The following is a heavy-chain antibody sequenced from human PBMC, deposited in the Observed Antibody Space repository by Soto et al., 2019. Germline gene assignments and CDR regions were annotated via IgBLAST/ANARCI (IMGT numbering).Heavy chain of an antibody. CDR1: GFTFSSYG. Sequence: GGSLRLSCAASGFTFSSYGMHWVRQAPGKGLEWVAVIWYDGSNKYYADSVKGRFTISRDNSKNTLYLQMNSLRAEDTAVYYCARGRLRLDWFDPWGQGTLVTVSS. D-gene: IGHD5-12*01. CDR2: IWYDGSNK. CDR3: ARGRLRLDWFDP. J-gene: IGHJ5*02. V-gene: IGHV3-33*01.